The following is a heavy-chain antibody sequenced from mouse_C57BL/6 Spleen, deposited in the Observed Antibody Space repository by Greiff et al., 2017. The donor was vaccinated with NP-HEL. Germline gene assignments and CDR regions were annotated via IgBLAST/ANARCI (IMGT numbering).Heavy chain of an antibody. CDR3: ARGEADVDY. CDR1: GYAFSSSW. V-gene: IGHV1-82*01. D-gene: IGHD3-2*02. Sequence: VQLQESGPELVKPGASVKISCKASGYAFSSSWMNWVKQRPGKGLEWIGRIYPGDGDTNYNGKFKGKATLTADKSSSTAYMQLSSLTSEDSAVYFCARGEADVDYWGQGTTLTVSS. J-gene: IGHJ2*01. CDR2: IYPGDGDT.